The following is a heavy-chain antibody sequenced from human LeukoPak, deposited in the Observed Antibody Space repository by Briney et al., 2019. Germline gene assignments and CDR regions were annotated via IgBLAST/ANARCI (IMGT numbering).Heavy chain of an antibody. CDR1: GYTFTSYG. CDR3: ATARTERAYDYVWGSYRYTPHYFDY. V-gene: IGHV1-18*01. D-gene: IGHD3-16*02. J-gene: IGHJ4*02. Sequence: GASVKVSCKASGYTFTSYGISWVRQAPGQGLEWMGWISAYNGNTNYAQKLQGRVTMTTDTSTSTAYMELRSLRSDDTAVYYCATARTERAYDYVWGSYRYTPHYFDYWGQGTLVTVSS. CDR2: ISAYNGNT.